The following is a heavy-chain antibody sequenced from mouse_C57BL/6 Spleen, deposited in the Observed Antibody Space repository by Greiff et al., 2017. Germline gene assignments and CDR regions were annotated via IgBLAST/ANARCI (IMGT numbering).Heavy chain of an antibody. D-gene: IGHD2-1*01. J-gene: IGHJ1*03. CDR2: IYPGGGYT. V-gene: IGHV1-63*01. Sequence: VQRVESGAELVRPGTSVKMSCKASGYTFTNYWIGWAKQRPGHGLEWIGDIYPGGGYTNYNEKFKGKATLTADKSSSTAYMQFSSLTSEDSAIYYCARWDGNYSYFDVWGTGTTVTVSS. CDR1: GYTFTNYW. CDR3: ARWDGNYSYFDV.